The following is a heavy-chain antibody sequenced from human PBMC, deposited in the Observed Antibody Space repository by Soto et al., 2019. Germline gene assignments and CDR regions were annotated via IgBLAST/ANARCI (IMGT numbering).Heavy chain of an antibody. Sequence: SETLSLTCTVSGGSISDHYYMWIRQSPGKGLEYIGYIYNGGRTDYNPSLKSRVIISVDTSKNQFSLKLTSVTAADTAVYYCARSRYSGYDSLDYWGQGTLVTVSS. V-gene: IGHV4-59*11. D-gene: IGHD5-12*01. CDR1: GGSISDHY. CDR3: ARSRYSGYDSLDY. J-gene: IGHJ4*02. CDR2: IYNGGRT.